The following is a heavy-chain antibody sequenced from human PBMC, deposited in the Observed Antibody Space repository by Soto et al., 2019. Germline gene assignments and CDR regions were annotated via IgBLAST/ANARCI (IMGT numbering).Heavy chain of an antibody. D-gene: IGHD2-21*01. CDR1: GFTFSYHA. CDR3: AGGTTTYSFSDMDV. Sequence: QVQLVESGGGVVQPGRSLRLSCAASGFTFSYHALNWVRQAPGKGLEWVAVISYDGDDKYIAESVKGRFTISRDNSKNTVSLQLARLKAEAQVMNFCAGGTTTYSFSDMDVWGQGTLVTVSS. CDR2: ISYDGDDK. J-gene: IGHJ6*02. V-gene: IGHV3-30-3*01.